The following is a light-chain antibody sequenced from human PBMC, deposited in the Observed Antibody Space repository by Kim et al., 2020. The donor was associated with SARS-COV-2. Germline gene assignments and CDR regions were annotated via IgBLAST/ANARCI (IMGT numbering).Light chain of an antibody. CDR1: HSVSSA. CDR3: QQGRSWPLT. J-gene: IGKJ4*01. CDR2: DAS. Sequence: LSQGERATCSGRASHSVSSAWDWHQQNPGQALRLHIVDASDSATGITARFSGSGSESDLTITILRLEPEDFAVYYCQQGRSWPLTFGGGTKVDIK. V-gene: IGKV3-11*01.